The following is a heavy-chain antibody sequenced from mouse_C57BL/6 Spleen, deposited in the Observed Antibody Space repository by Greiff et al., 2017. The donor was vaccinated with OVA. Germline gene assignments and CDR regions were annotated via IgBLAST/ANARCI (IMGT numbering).Heavy chain of an antibody. CDR1: GYTFTDYY. J-gene: IGHJ2*01. CDR2: INPNNGGT. Sequence: VQLQQSGPELVKPGASVKISCKASGYTFTDYYMNWVKQSHGKSLEWIGDINPNNGGTSYNQKFKGKATLTVDKSSSTAYMELRSLTSEDSAVYYCARSLPYYFDYWGQGTTLTVSS. V-gene: IGHV1-26*01. CDR3: ARSLPYYFDY.